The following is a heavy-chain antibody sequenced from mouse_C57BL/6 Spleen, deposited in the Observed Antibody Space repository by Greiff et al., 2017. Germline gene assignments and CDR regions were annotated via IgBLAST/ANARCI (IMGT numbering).Heavy chain of an antibody. CDR3: ANNYYGSSYAMDY. V-gene: IGHV1-59*01. D-gene: IGHD1-1*01. CDR1: GYTFTSYW. Sequence: QVQLQQPGAELVRPGTSVKLSCKASGYTFTSYWMHWVKQRPGQGLEWIGVIDPSDSYTNYNQKFKGKAILTVDTSSSTAYMQRSSLTSEDSAVYYGANNYYGSSYAMDYWGQGTSVTVSS. CDR2: IDPSDSYT. J-gene: IGHJ4*01.